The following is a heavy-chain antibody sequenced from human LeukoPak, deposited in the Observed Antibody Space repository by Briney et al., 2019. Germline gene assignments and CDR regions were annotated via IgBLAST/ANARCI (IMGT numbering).Heavy chain of an antibody. V-gene: IGHV5-51*01. Sequence: GESLKISCKGSGYSFTSYWIGWGRQMPGKGLEWMGIIYPGDSDTRYSPSFQGQVTISADKSISTAYLQWSSLKASDTAMYYCARTSYYYGSGSYYIGWFDPWGQGTLVTVSS. J-gene: IGHJ5*02. CDR3: ARTSYYYGSGSYYIGWFDP. D-gene: IGHD3-10*01. CDR1: GYSFTSYW. CDR2: IYPGDSDT.